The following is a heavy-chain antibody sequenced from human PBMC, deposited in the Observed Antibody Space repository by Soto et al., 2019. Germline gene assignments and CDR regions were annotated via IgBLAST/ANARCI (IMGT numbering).Heavy chain of an antibody. CDR2: ISWDGGSI. CDR3: AKEGNGGSSLDH. CDR1: GFKFDDYM. J-gene: IGHJ4*02. D-gene: IGHD2-15*01. V-gene: IGHV3-43*01. Sequence: PGGSLRLSCEASGFKFDDYMMHWVRQAPGKGLEWISLISWDGGSIDYADSIKGQFTVSRDNSKNSLYLHMNSLKTEDTAIYYCAKEGNGGSSLDHWGQGTLVTVSS.